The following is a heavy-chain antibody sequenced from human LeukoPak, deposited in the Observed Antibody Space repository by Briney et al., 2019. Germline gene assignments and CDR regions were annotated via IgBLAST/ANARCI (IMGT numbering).Heavy chain of an antibody. Sequence: GGSLRLSCTASGFTFSNYAMTWVRQAPGKGLEWVSSISGTGGRTYSADSVKGRFTISRDNSKNTLYLQMKNLRVEHTAVYYCAKGLHGGVGYGVDVWGQGTAVSVSS. J-gene: IGHJ6*02. CDR2: ISGTGGRT. CDR1: GFTFSNYA. D-gene: IGHD3-16*01. V-gene: IGHV3-23*01. CDR3: AKGLHGGVGYGVDV.